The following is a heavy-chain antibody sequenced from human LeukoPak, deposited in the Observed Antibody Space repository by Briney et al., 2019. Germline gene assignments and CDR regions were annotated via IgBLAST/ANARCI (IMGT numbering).Heavy chain of an antibody. CDR2: INPSDGST. V-gene: IGHV1-46*01. D-gene: IGHD3-22*01. CDR3: ARDGGYYDSTDPSDY. CDR1: GYTFTSYY. Sequence: ASVKVSCKASGYTFTSYYMHWVRQAPGQGLEWMGIINPSDGSTSYAQKFQGRVTMTRDMSTSTVYMELSSLRSEDTAVYYCARDGGYYDSTDPSDYWGQGTLVTVSS. J-gene: IGHJ4*02.